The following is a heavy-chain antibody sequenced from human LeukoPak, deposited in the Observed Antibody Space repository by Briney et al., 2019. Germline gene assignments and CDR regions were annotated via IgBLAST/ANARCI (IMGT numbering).Heavy chain of an antibody. CDR2: IYHSGST. J-gene: IGHJ4*02. V-gene: IGHV4-30-2*01. Sequence: SQTLCLTCAVSGGSISIGGYSGSWIRQPPGKGLEWIGYIYHSGSTYYNPSLKSRVTISVDRSKNQFSLKLSSVTAADTAVYYCARQYSYGSQYFFDYRGQGTLVTVSS. D-gene: IGHD5-18*01. CDR1: GGSISIGGYS. CDR3: ARQYSYGSQYFFDY.